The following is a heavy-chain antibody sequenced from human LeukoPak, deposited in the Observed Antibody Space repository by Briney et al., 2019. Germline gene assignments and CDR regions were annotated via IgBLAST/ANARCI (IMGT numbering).Heavy chain of an antibody. J-gene: IGHJ4*02. D-gene: IGHD4/OR15-4a*01. CDR2: IYPGDPDT. Sequence: GESLKISCKASGYSFTRYWIAWVRQMPGKGLEWMGMIYPGDPDTRYGPSFQGQVTISADKSITTAYLQWSSLKASDTAMYYCARGAVSYYFDYWSQGALVTVSS. CDR3: ARGAVSYYFDY. V-gene: IGHV5-51*01. CDR1: GYSFTRYW.